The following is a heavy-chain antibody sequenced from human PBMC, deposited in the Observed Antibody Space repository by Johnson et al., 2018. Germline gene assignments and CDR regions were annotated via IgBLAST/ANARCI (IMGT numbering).Heavy chain of an antibody. D-gene: IGHD1-26*01. CDR2: ISYDATNK. CDR1: GFTFSTFA. Sequence: VQLVQAGGGVVQPGRSLSLSCAGSGFTFSTFAMNWVRQPPGKGLEWLALISYDATNKTYAHSVKGRFTISRDNPQDTVSLQIDNLTSEDTAVYYCSRGPGIVGGTYFDSWGQGTLVTVSS. CDR3: SRGPGIVGGTYFDS. J-gene: IGHJ4*02. V-gene: IGHV3-30*04.